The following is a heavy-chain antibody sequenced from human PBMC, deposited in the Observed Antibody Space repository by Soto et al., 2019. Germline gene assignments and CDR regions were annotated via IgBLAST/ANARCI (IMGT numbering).Heavy chain of an antibody. CDR2: ISSSSSYI. CDR3: ASDYDFWSGSPGWGHSYGMDV. Sequence: GGSLRLSCAASGFTFSSYSMNWVRQAPGKGLEWVSSISSSSSYIYYADSVKGRFTISRDNAKNSLYLQMNSLRAEDTAVYYCASDYDFWSGSPGWGHSYGMDVWGQGTTVTVSS. V-gene: IGHV3-21*01. D-gene: IGHD3-3*01. CDR1: GFTFSSYS. J-gene: IGHJ6*02.